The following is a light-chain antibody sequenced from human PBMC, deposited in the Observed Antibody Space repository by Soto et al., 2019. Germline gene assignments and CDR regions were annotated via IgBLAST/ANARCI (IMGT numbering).Light chain of an antibody. CDR3: QQHNNWPLT. Sequence: EIVLTQSPATLSLSPGERATLSCRASQSVNTYLVWYQQKPGQGPRLLIYDASDRATGIPARFSGSGSGTEFTLTIDSLQSEDFAVYYCQQHNNWPLTFGGGTKVDIK. V-gene: IGKV3-11*01. CDR1: QSVNTY. J-gene: IGKJ4*01. CDR2: DAS.